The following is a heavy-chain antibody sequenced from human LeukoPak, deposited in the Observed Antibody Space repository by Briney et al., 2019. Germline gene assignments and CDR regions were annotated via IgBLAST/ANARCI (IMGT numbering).Heavy chain of an antibody. CDR3: ARPPIGATFGSNYMDV. J-gene: IGHJ6*03. Sequence: PGGSLRLSCAASGFTFSDYYMSWLRQAPGKGLEWASYISSSGSTIYYTDSVKGRFTISRDNAKNSLYLQMNSLRAEDTAVYYCARPPIGATFGSNYMDVWGKGATVTVSS. CDR1: GFTFSDYY. D-gene: IGHD3-16*01. CDR2: ISSSGSTI. V-gene: IGHV3-11*04.